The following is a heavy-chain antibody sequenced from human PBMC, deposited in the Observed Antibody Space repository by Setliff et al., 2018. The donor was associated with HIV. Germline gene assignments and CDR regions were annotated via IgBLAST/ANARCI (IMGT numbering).Heavy chain of an antibody. V-gene: IGHV1-18*01. J-gene: IGHJ3*02. CDR3: ARDPPGIYGDYDFGAFDI. Sequence: ASVKVSCKASGGTFSSYAISWVRQAPGQGLEWMGWISAYNGNTNYAQKLQGRVTMTTDTSTSTAYMELSSLRSEDTAVYYCARDPPGIYGDYDFGAFDIWGQGTMVTVSS. CDR1: GGTFSSYA. D-gene: IGHD4-17*01. CDR2: ISAYNGNT.